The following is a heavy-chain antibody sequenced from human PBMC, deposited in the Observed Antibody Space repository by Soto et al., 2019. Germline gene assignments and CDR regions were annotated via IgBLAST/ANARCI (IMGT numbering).Heavy chain of an antibody. J-gene: IGHJ4*02. V-gene: IGHV3-30-3*01. CDR1: GFTFSSYE. CDR2: ISYDGSNK. CDR3: ARASLYDTSGYYLRALDY. D-gene: IGHD3-22*01. Sequence: GGSLRLSCAASGFTFSSYEMHWVRQAPGKGLEWAAVISYDGSNKYYADSVKGRFTISRDNSKNTLYLQMNSLRAEDTALYYCARASLYDTSGYYLRALDYWGQGTLVTVSS.